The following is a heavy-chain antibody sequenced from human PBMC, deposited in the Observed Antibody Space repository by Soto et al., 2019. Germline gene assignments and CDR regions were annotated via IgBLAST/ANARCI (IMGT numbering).Heavy chain of an antibody. D-gene: IGHD2-2*01. CDR3: ARERCSSTRCYAIFDY. CDR1: GYTFTSYG. J-gene: IGHJ4*02. CDR2: ISAYNGNT. V-gene: IGHV1-18*01. Sequence: QVQLVQSGAEVKKPGASVKVSCKASGYTFTSYGISWVRQAPGQGLEWMGWISAYNGNTNYAQKLQGRVTMTTDTPTRTAYMELRSMRSDDTAVYYCARERCSSTRCYAIFDYWGQGTLVTVSS.